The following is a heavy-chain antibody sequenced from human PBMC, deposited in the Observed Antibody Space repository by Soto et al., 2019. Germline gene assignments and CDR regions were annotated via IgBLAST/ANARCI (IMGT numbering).Heavy chain of an antibody. CDR3: ARDNDRLQLGGNYYYILDV. J-gene: IGHJ6*02. D-gene: IGHD4-4*01. Sequence: QVQLVQSGAXMKEPGSSVXVSCKTSGGTFSSSAISWLRQAPGQGLEWMGGIIPLFRTPDYAQKFQGRVTIAADESTSTAYMELSSLRSEDTAVYYCARDNDRLQLGGNYYYILDVWGQGTTITVSS. CDR1: GGTFSSSA. CDR2: IIPLFRTP. V-gene: IGHV1-69*12.